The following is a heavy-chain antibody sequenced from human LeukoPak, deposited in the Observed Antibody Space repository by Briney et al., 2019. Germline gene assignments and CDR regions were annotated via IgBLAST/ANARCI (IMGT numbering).Heavy chain of an antibody. CDR1: GFTFSSYA. V-gene: IGHV3-30-3*01. CDR3: ARDEDDAFDI. J-gene: IGHJ3*02. Sequence: GRSLRLSCAASGFTFSSYAMHWVRQAPGKGLEWVAVISYDGSNKYYADSVKGRFTISRDNSKNTLYLQMNSLRAEDTAVYCCARDEDDAFDIWGQGTMVTVSS. CDR2: ISYDGSNK.